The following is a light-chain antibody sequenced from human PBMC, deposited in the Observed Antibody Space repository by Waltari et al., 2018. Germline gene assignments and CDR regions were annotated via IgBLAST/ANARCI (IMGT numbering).Light chain of an antibody. J-gene: IGKJ1*01. CDR1: QRVLYSSNNKNY. Sequence: DIVMTQSPDSLAVSLGERATINCKSSQRVLYSSNNKNYIAWYQQKPGQPPKLLIYWASTRESGVPDRCSGGGSGTDFTLTISSLQAEDGAVYYCQQYYSTPWTFGQGTKVEIK. V-gene: IGKV4-1*01. CDR3: QQYYSTPWT. CDR2: WAS.